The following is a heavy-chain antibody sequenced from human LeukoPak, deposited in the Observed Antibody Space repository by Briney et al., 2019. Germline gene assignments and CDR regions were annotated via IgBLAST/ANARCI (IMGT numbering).Heavy chain of an antibody. CDR1: GFTFIPYA. D-gene: IGHD5-24*01. CDR2: ISYDGSHK. CDR3: ARDLMSTIYYFYGMDV. J-gene: IGHJ6*01. V-gene: IGHV3-30*09. Sequence: GGSLRLSCAASGFTFIPYAMHWVRQAPGEGLEWVAVISYDGSHKYYADSVKGRFAISRDNSKNTLYLQMNSLRAEDTAVYFCARDLMSTIYYFYGMDVWGQGTTVTVSS.